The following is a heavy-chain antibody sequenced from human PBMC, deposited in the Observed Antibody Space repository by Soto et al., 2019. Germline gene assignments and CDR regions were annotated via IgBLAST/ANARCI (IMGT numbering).Heavy chain of an antibody. Sequence: EVQLVESGGGLVQPGGSLRLSCAASGFSFSSYDMHWVRQATGKGLEWVSAIGTAGDTYYPGSVKGRFTISRENAKNSLYLQMNSLRAGDTAVYYCARGTYYDFWSGYSRYYYYYMDVRGKGTTVTVSS. D-gene: IGHD3-3*01. CDR2: IGTAGDT. CDR1: GFSFSSYD. V-gene: IGHV3-13*01. CDR3: ARGTYYDFWSGYSRYYYYYMDV. J-gene: IGHJ6*03.